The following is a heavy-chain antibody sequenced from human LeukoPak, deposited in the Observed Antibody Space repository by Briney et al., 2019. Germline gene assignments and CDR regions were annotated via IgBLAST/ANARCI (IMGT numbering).Heavy chain of an antibody. J-gene: IGHJ4*02. CDR2: IKNKAGGGTT. CDR3: TTHPCDGGSCYYVSDN. Sequence: EGSLRLSCAVSGFNFSHAWMRWVRQAPGKGLEWVARIKNKAGGGTTDYAAPVRGRFTISRDDSKNTLSLQMNSLKAEDTAVYYCTTHPCDGGSCYYVSDNWGQGTLVTVSS. D-gene: IGHD3-10*02. CDR1: GFNFSHAW. V-gene: IGHV3-15*01.